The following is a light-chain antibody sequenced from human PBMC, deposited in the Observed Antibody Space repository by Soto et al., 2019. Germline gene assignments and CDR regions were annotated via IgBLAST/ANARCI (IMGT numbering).Light chain of an antibody. J-gene: IGKJ2*01. V-gene: IGKV1-5*03. CDR1: QSISSW. Sequence: DIQMTQSPSTLSASVGDRVTITCRASQSISSWLAWYQQKPGKAPKLLIYKASSLESGVPSRFSGSGSGTEFTLTISRLQPDDFATYYSQQYNSYSPYTFGQGTKLEIK. CDR3: QQYNSYSPYT. CDR2: KAS.